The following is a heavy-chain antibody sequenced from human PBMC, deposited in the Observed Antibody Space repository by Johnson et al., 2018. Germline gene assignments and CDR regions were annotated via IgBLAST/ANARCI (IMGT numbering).Heavy chain of an antibody. D-gene: IGHD2-15*01. V-gene: IGHV4-34*01. Sequence: VQLQQWGAGLLKPSETLSLTCAVYGGSFSGYYWSWIRQPPGKGLEWIGEINHSGSTNYNPSLKSRVTISVDTSKNQFSLKLSSVTAADTAVYYWARGGSLAASYYYYYMDVWGKGTTVTVSS. CDR3: ARGGSLAASYYYYYMDV. CDR2: INHSGST. J-gene: IGHJ6*03. CDR1: GGSFSGYY.